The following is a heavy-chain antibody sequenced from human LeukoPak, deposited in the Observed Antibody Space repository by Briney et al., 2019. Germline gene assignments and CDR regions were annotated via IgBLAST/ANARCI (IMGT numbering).Heavy chain of an antibody. D-gene: IGHD5/OR15-5a*01. CDR2: LNADDKTT. J-gene: IGHJ4*02. Sequence: GGSLRLSCAASGFTFSRYWLHWVRQPPGKGLVWLSRLNADDKTTSYADSVKGRFTTSGDDAKNTLYLQMNSLRAEDTAVYYCARAVYASSVSSFDYWGQGTLVTVSS. CDR3: ARAVYASSVSSFDY. V-gene: IGHV3-74*01. CDR1: GFTFSRYW.